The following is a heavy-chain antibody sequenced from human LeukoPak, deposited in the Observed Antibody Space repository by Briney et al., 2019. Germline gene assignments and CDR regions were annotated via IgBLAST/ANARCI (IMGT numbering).Heavy chain of an antibody. CDR3: ARLRRNSDRSGYYYYYDY. CDR2: ISVESDYI. J-gene: IGHJ4*02. V-gene: IGHV3-21*01. Sequence: PGGSLRLSCAASGYTFSSYSINWVRQAPGQGQEWVSSISVESDYIYYADSVRGRFSISRDDARNSLYLQMDSLRGDDTAVYYCARLRRNSDRSGYYYYYDYWGQGTLVTVSS. D-gene: IGHD3-22*01. CDR1: GYTFSSYS.